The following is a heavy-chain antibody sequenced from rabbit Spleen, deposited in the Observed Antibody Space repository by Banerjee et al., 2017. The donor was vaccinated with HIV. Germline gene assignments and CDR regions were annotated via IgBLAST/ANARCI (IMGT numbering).Heavy chain of an antibody. Sequence: QSLEESGGGLVKPGASLTLTCKASGFSFSSAYDICWVRQAPGKGLEWIGCIDSGSGSTYYASWVKSRFTISKTSSTTVTLQMTSLTAADTATYFCARDDNGRRPYYFNLWGPGTLVTVS. J-gene: IGHJ4*01. V-gene: IGHV1S40*01. CDR1: GFSFSSAYD. D-gene: IGHD3-3*01. CDR2: IDSGSGST. CDR3: ARDDNGRRPYYFNL.